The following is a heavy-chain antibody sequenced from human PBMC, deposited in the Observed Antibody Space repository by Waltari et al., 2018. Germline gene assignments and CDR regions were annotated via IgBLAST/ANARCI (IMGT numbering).Heavy chain of an antibody. CDR2: VDPEDGET. V-gene: IGHV1-69-2*01. Sequence: EVQLVQSGAEVKKPGATVKISCKVSGYTFTDYYMHWVQQAPGKGLEWMGLVDPEDGETIYAEKFQGRVTITADTSTDTAYMELSSLRSEDTAVYYCATSISARAIGMIVVVNNYYGMDVWGQGTTVTVSS. J-gene: IGHJ6*02. CDR1: GYTFTDYY. CDR3: ATSISARAIGMIVVVNNYYGMDV. D-gene: IGHD3-22*01.